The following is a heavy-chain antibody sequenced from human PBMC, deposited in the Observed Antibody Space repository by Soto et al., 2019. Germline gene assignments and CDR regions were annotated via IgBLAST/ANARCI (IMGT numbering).Heavy chain of an antibody. J-gene: IGHJ4*02. CDR1: GFTFSSYG. CDR3: AKEAPSSMIVVVTGYYFDY. V-gene: IGHV3-30*18. D-gene: IGHD3-22*01. CDR2: ISYDGSNK. Sequence: QVQLVESGGGVVQPGRSLRLSCAASGFTFSSYGMHWVRQAPGKGVEWVAVISYDGSNKYYADSVKGRFTISRDNSKHTLYMQMNSLRAEDTAVYYCAKEAPSSMIVVVTGYYFDYWRQGNLVTVSS.